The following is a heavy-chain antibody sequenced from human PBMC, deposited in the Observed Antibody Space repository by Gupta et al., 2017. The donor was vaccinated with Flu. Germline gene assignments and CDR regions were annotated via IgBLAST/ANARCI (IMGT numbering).Heavy chain of an antibody. D-gene: IGHD3-22*01. Sequence: GKGLEWVLVMSYDGSNQYYADSVKGRFTISRDNSKNTLYVQMNSLRPEDTGVYYCARAKIYSSGFFSLIFVDYWGQGTLVTVSS. V-gene: IGHV3-30-3*01. CDR3: ARAKIYSSGFFSLIFVDY. J-gene: IGHJ4*02. CDR2: MSYDGSNQ.